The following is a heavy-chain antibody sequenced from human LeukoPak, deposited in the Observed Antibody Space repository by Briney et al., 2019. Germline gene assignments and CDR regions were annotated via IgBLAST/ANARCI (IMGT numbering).Heavy chain of an antibody. CDR2: INPNSGGT. V-gene: IGHV1-2*02. J-gene: IGHJ4*02. Sequence: GASVKVTCKASGYTVTGYYINWVRQAPGQGLEWVGWINPNSGGTSYAQKFQGRVTMTRDTSISTAYMELSGLRSDDTAVYYCARAIAAAQFDYWGQGTLATVSS. CDR3: ARAIAAAQFDY. CDR1: GYTVTGYY. D-gene: IGHD2-21*01.